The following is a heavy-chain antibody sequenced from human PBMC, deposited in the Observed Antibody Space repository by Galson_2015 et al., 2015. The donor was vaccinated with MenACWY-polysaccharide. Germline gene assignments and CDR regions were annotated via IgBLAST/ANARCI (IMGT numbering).Heavy chain of an antibody. J-gene: IGHJ5*02. CDR2: ISSGGTI. Sequence: SLRLSCAASGFTFSSYSMDWVRQAPGKGLEWVSYISSGGTIYYADSVRGRFTISRDNAKNSLYLQMNSLRAEDTAAYYCARAKWLDRWGQGTLVTVSS. CDR3: ARAKWLDR. CDR1: GFTFSSYS. V-gene: IGHV3-48*04. D-gene: IGHD6-19*01.